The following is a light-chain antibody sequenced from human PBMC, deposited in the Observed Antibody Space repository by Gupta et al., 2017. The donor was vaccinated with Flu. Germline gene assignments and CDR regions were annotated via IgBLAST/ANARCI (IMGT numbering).Light chain of an antibody. V-gene: IGKV6-21*01. CDR2: DAS. CDR1: QSIGNS. J-gene: IGKJ1*01. CDR3: QQSSSFPLT. Sequence: VLPQSPDFPSVTPTEKVTITCRASQSIGNSLRLYQQRPGQSPKLLIKDASKSCSGVPARFSGSGSGTDFTLTISSLQAEDFATYYCQQSSSFPLTFGRGTKVEIK.